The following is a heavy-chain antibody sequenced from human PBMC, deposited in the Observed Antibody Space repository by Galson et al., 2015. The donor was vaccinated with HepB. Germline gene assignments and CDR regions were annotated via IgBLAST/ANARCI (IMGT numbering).Heavy chain of an antibody. D-gene: IGHD3-3*01. CDR3: ARGPLSSTPTYYDFWSGYYTVPARAWFDP. V-gene: IGHV1-8*02. CDR2: MNPNSGNT. CDR1: GGTFSSYA. J-gene: IGHJ5*02. Sequence: SVKVSCKASGGTFSSYAINWVRQATGQGLEWMGWMNPNSGNTGYAQKFQGRVTMTRNTSISTAYMELSSLRSEDTAVYYCARGPLSSTPTYYDFWSGYYTVPARAWFDPWGQGTLVTVSS.